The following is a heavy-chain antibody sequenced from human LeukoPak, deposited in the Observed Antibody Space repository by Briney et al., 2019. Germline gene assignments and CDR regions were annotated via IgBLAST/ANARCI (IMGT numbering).Heavy chain of an antibody. D-gene: IGHD4-23*01. CDR1: GFTFSSYG. Sequence: GGSLRLSCAASGFTFSSYGMHWVRQAPGKGLEWVAVISNDGSNKYYADSVKGRFTISRDNSKNTLYLQMNSLRAEDTAVYYCAKDPHGGNSYYFDYWGQGTLVTVSS. CDR3: AKDPHGGNSYYFDY. J-gene: IGHJ4*02. CDR2: ISNDGSNK. V-gene: IGHV3-30*18.